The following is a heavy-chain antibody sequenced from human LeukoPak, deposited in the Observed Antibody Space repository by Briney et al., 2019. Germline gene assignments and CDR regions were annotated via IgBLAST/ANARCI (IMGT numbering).Heavy chain of an antibody. CDR1: GFTFSSYG. CDR2: IRYDGSNK. Sequence: GGSLRLSCAASGFTFSSYGMHWVRQAPGKGLEWVAFIRYDGSNKYYADSVKGRFTISRDNSKNTLYLQMNSLRAEDTAVYYCAKAEPGGYSYGYADYWGQGTLVTVFS. V-gene: IGHV3-30*02. J-gene: IGHJ4*02. D-gene: IGHD5-18*01. CDR3: AKAEPGGYSYGYADY.